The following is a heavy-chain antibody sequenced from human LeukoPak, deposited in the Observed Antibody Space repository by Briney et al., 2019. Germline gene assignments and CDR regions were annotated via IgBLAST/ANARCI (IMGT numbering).Heavy chain of an antibody. D-gene: IGHD3-3*01. J-gene: IGHJ4*02. V-gene: IGHV1-8*01. CDR3: ARGATLYDFWSGYQNFDY. Sequence: ASVKVSCKASGYTFTSYDINWVRQATGQGLEWMGWLNPNSGNTGYAQKFQGRVTMTRNTSISTAYMELSSLRSEDTAVYYCARGATLYDFWSGYQNFDYWGQGTRVTVSS. CDR2: LNPNSGNT. CDR1: GYTFTSYD.